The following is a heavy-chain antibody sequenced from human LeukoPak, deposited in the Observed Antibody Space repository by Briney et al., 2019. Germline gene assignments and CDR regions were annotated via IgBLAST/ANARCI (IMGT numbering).Heavy chain of an antibody. CDR2: INAYNGNT. CDR3: ARAATADYCFDP. J-gene: IGHJ5*02. Sequence: ASVKVSCKASGYTFTSYGISWVRQAPGQGLEWMGWINAYNGNTNYAQKLQGRVTMTTDTSTSTAYMELRSLRSDDTAVYYCARAATADYCFDPWGQGTMVTVSS. D-gene: IGHD5-24*01. V-gene: IGHV1-18*01. CDR1: GYTFTSYG.